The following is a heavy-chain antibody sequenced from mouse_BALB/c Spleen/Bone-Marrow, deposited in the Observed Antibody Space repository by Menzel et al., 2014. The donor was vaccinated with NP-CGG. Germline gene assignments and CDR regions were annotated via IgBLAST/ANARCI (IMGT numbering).Heavy chain of an antibody. V-gene: IGHV5-6-5*01. J-gene: IGHJ2*01. CDR2: ISGGGNS. D-gene: IGHD1-2*01. CDR1: GFSFSSYA. Sequence: EVKVVESGGGLVKPGGSLKLSCAASGFSFSSYAVSWVRQTPEKRLEWVASISGGGNSYHSDNMKGRFTISRDNARNILYLQMSSLRSEDTAMYYCARARGVTTATPYYFDYWGRGTALTVSS. CDR3: ARARGVTTATPYYFDY.